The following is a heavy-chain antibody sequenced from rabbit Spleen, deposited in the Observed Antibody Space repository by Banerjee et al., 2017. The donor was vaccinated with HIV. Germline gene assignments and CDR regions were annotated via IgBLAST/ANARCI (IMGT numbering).Heavy chain of an antibody. D-gene: IGHD6-1*01. CDR3: ARGVPSYAYAFDL. CDR1: GVSLNDKDV. J-gene: IGHJ2*01. Sequence: QEQLVESGGGLVKPGASLTLTCKASGVSLNDKDVMCWVRQAPGKGLEWIACINIVTGKSVYASWAKGRFIMSRTSSTTVTLQMTSLTAADTATYFCARGVPSYAYAFDLWGPGTLVTVS. V-gene: IGHV1S45*01. CDR2: INIVTGKS.